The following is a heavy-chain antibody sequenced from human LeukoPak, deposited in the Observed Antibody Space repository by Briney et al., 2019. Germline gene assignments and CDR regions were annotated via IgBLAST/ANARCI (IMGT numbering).Heavy chain of an antibody. V-gene: IGHV3-21*04. CDR3: ARDHYIVAAGIFWFDP. CDR1: GFTFSTYS. D-gene: IGHD6-13*01. CDR2: ISPDSNYK. Sequence: GGSLRLSCAASGFTFSTYSMNWLRLAPGKGLEWVSSISPDSNYKYYVDSVKGRFTISRDNAKSSLYLQMNSLRAEDTAVYYCARDHYIVAAGIFWFDPWGQGTLVTVSS. J-gene: IGHJ5*02.